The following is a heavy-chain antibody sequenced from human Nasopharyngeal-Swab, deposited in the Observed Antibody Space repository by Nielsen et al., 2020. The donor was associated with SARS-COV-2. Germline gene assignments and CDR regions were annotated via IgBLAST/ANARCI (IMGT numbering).Heavy chain of an antibody. V-gene: IGHV4-59*13. D-gene: IGHD3-16*01. J-gene: IGHJ4*02. CDR2: IYESGST. CDR3: ARMGRLDY. CDR1: GGSLTYYQ. Sequence: SETLSLTCTVSGGSLTYYQWTWIRQFPGKGLEWIGYIYESGSTLYNPSLEGRVTISLDTSKKQFSLRLTSVTAADTAVYFCARMGRLDYWGQGTLVTVSS.